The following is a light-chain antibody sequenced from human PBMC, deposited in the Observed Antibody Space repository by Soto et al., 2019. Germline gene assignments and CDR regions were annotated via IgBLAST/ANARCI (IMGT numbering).Light chain of an antibody. V-gene: IGKV1-5*03. CDR3: QQYNSYPIT. CDR2: LAS. CDR1: QSFSNG. J-gene: IGKJ3*01. Sequence: DIQMPQSPSTLSASVGDRVTITCRASQSFSNGLSWYQQKPGKAPHLLIYLASTLVFGVPSRFSGSGSGTEFTLTISGLQPDDFETYYCQQYNSYPITFGPGTKVDIK.